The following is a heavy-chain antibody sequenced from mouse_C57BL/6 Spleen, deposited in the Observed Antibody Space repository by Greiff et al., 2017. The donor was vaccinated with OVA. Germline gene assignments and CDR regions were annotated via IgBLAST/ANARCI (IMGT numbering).Heavy chain of an antibody. V-gene: IGHV1-64*01. CDR2: IHPNSGST. CDR1: GYTFTSYW. D-gene: IGHD1-1*01. J-gene: IGHJ2*01. Sequence: QVKLQQPGAELVKPGASVKLSCKASGYTFTSYWMHWVKQRPGQGLEWIGMIHPNSGSTNYNEKLKSKATLTVDKPSSHTYIHLSIRTSEDSAVYYCASDCGSRFDYWGQGTTLTVSS. CDR3: ASDCGSRFDY.